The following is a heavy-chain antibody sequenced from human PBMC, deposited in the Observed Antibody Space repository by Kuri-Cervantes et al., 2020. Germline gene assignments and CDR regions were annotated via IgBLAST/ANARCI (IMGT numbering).Heavy chain of an antibody. D-gene: IGHD4-23*01. J-gene: IGHJ4*02. CDR2: ISGSDGTT. Sequence: GGSLRLSCAASGFTFSNFAMHWVRQAPGKGLEWVSAISGSDGTTYYADSVKGRFTISRDNSKNTLYLQMNSLRADDTAVYYCAKLRGGGTVVTPFDYWGQGTLVTVSS. V-gene: IGHV3-23*01. CDR3: AKLRGGGTVVTPFDY. CDR1: GFTFSNFA.